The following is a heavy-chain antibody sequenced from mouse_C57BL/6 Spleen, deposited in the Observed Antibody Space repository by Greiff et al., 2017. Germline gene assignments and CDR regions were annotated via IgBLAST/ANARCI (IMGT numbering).Heavy chain of an antibody. CDR3: ARGDYDGGFDY. J-gene: IGHJ2*01. CDR2: INPSSGYT. Sequence: VQLVESGAELARPGASVKMSCKASGYTFTSYTMHWVKQRPGQGLEWIGYINPSSGYTKYNQKFKDKATLTADKSSSTAYMQLSSLTSEDSAVYYCARGDYDGGFDYWGQGTTLTVSS. CDR1: GYTFTSYT. V-gene: IGHV1-4*01. D-gene: IGHD2-4*01.